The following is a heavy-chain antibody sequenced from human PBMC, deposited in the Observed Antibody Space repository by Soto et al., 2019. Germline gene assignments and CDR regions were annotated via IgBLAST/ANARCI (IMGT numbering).Heavy chain of an antibody. CDR1: GYTFTGYA. Sequence: ASVKVSCKASGYTFTGYAMHWVRHAPGQRLEWMGWINAGNGNTKYSQKFQGRVTITRDTSASTAYMDLSSLRSEDTAVYYCARAVAVPADFDFWGQGTQVTVS. D-gene: IGHD6-19*01. CDR3: ARAVAVPADFDF. CDR2: INAGNGNT. J-gene: IGHJ4*02. V-gene: IGHV1-3*01.